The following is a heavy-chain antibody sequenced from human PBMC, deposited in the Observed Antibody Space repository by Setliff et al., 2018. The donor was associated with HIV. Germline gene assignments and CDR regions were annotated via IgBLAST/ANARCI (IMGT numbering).Heavy chain of an antibody. CDR2: IIPMFGTA. J-gene: IGHJ3*01. Sequence: KVSCKASGGTFSNSAISWVRQAPGQGPEWMGRIIPMFGTANYAQKFQGRVTITADKSTSTAYMELSSLRSEDTAVYYCARDHGIAASVHDAFDLWGQGTMVT. CDR1: GGTFSNSA. CDR3: ARDHGIAASVHDAFDL. D-gene: IGHD6-13*01. V-gene: IGHV1-69*06.